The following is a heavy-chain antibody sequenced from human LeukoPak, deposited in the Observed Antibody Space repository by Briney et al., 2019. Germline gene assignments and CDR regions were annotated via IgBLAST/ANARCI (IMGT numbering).Heavy chain of an antibody. J-gene: IGHJ6*02. CDR3: ARDKSNYEAFGYYGMDV. Sequence: GGSLRLSCAASGFTFSSYAMHWVRQAPGKGLDYVSAISSNGGSTYYANSVKGRFTISRDNSKNTLYLQMGSLRAEDMAVYYCARDKSNYEAFGYYGMDVWGQGTTVTVSS. CDR1: GFTFSSYA. CDR2: ISSNGGST. V-gene: IGHV3-64*01. D-gene: IGHD4-11*01.